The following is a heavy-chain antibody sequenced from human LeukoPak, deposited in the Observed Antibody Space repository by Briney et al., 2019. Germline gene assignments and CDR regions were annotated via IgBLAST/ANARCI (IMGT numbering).Heavy chain of an antibody. J-gene: IGHJ5*02. D-gene: IGHD1-26*01. CDR2: ISAYNGNT. CDR1: GGTSSSYA. Sequence: GSSVKVSCEASGGTSSSYAISWVRQAPGQGLEWMGWISAYNGNTNYAQKLQGRVTMTTDTSTSTAYMELRSLRSEDTAVYYCARDNSVGDTAWWFDPWGQGTLVTVSS. CDR3: ARDNSVGDTAWWFDP. V-gene: IGHV1-18*01.